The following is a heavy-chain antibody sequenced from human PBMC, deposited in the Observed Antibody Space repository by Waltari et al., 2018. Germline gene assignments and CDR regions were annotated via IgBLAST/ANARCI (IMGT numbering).Heavy chain of an antibody. Sequence: EVQLVESGGDVVRPGGSLRLSCDVSGFTFADSGMSWVRQTPGTGLEWVSGINWNGDNTDYADSVKGRFTVSRDSAKNSLYLQMNSLRAEDTALYYCAKGGLCNRINCERKLDNWGQGTLVTVSS. CDR2: INWNGDNT. V-gene: IGHV3-20*04. CDR1: GFTFADSG. J-gene: IGHJ4*02. D-gene: IGHD3-10*02. CDR3: AKGGLCNRINCERKLDN.